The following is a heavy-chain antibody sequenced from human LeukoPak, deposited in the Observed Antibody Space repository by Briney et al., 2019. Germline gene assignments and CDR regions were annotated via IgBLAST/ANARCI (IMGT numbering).Heavy chain of an antibody. CDR2: ISGSGGST. D-gene: IGHD2-15*01. CDR3: ATTFLGYCSGGSCYHDAFDI. Sequence: PGGSLRLSCAASGFTFSSYGMSWVRQAPGKGLEWVSAISGSGGSTYYADSVKGRFTISRDNSKNTLYLQMNSLRAEDTAVYYCATTFLGYCSGGSCYHDAFDIWGQGTMVTVSS. V-gene: IGHV3-23*01. J-gene: IGHJ3*02. CDR1: GFTFSSYG.